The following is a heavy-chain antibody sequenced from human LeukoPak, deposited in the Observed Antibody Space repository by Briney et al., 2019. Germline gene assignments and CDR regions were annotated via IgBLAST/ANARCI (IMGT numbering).Heavy chain of an antibody. J-gene: IGHJ3*02. CDR3: ARETEWVDAFDI. CDR1: GFTFSSYS. Sequence: GGSLRLSCAASGFTFSSYSMNWVRQAPGEGLEWVSYISSSSSTIYYADSVKGRFTISRDNAKNSLYLQMNSLRAEDTAVYYCARETEWVDAFDIWGQGTMVTVSS. V-gene: IGHV3-48*01. CDR2: ISSSSSTI. D-gene: IGHD2-8*01.